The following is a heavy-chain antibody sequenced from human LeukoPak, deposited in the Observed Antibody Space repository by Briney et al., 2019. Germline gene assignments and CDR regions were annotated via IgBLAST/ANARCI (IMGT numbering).Heavy chain of an antibody. J-gene: IGHJ5*02. Sequence: ASVTVSCKASGYTFTSYYMHWVRQAPGQGLEWMGWMNPNSGNTVYAQKFQGRVTMTRNTSISTAYMELSSLRSEDTAVYSCARGGGPYCSGGSCYEVKDWFDTWGQGTLVTVSS. CDR3: ARGGGPYCSGGSCYEVKDWFDT. CDR2: MNPNSGNT. V-gene: IGHV1-8*02. CDR1: GYTFTSYY. D-gene: IGHD2-15*01.